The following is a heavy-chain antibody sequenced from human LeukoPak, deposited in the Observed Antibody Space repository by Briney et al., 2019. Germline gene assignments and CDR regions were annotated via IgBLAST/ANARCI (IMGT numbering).Heavy chain of an antibody. CDR3: ARAGLVLDNFDY. V-gene: IGHV4-59*10. CDR1: GGSFSGYY. J-gene: IGHJ4*02. Sequence: SETLSLTCAVYGGSFSGYYWSWIRQPAGKGLEWIGRIYTSGSTNYNPSLKSRVTMSVDTSKNQFSLRLSSVTAADTAVYYCARAGLVLDNFDYWGQGTLVTVSS. CDR2: IYTSGST. D-gene: IGHD6-19*01.